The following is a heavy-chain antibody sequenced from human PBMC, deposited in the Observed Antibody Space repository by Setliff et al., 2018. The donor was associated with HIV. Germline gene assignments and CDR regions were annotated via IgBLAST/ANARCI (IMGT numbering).Heavy chain of an antibody. CDR3: ARQLSNSLDF. CDR1: EYTFIDYF. D-gene: IGHD7-27*01. Sequence: GASVKVSCKAFEYTFIDYFIHWVRQAPGQGLEWMGWISPYNGDTKILQKFRGRVTMTRDTSINTAYLGFSGLRSDDTAVYYCARQLSNSLDFWGQGALVTVSS. CDR2: ISPYNGDT. J-gene: IGHJ4*02. V-gene: IGHV1-2*02.